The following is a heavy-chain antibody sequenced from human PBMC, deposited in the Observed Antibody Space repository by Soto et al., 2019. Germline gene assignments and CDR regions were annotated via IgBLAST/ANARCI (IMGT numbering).Heavy chain of an antibody. V-gene: IGHV3-9*01. CDR2: ISWNSGSI. J-gene: IGHJ4*02. D-gene: IGHD3-22*01. CDR1: GFTFDDYA. Sequence: EVQLVESGGGLVQSGRSLRLSCAASGFTFDDYAMHWVRQAPGKGLEWVSSISWNSGSIAYADSVKGRFTISRDNAKNSLFLQMSSLRPEDTALYYCAKALDYDSSGYYYVDYWGQGTLVTVSS. CDR3: AKALDYDSSGYYYVDY.